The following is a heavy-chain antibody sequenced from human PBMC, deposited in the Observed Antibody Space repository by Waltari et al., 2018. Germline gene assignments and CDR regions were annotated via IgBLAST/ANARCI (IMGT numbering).Heavy chain of an antibody. Sequence: EVQLVESGGGLVQPGGSLRLSCAASGFTFSSYSMNWVRQAPGKGLEWVSYISSSSSTIYYADSVKGRFTISRDNAKNSLYLQMNSLRAEDTAVYYCARVDYGSGSYFFDYWGQGTLVTVSS. CDR2: ISSSSSTI. D-gene: IGHD3-10*01. J-gene: IGHJ4*02. CDR3: ARVDYGSGSYFFDY. V-gene: IGHV3-48*01. CDR1: GFTFSSYS.